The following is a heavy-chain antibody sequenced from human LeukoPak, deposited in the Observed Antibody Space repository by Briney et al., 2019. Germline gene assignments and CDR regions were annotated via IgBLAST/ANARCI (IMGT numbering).Heavy chain of an antibody. CDR2: LYYSGST. V-gene: IGHV4-39*07. J-gene: IGHJ4*02. D-gene: IGHD6-13*01. CDR3: AREGQQLVLDY. CDR1: GGSISSRPYH. Sequence: SETLSLTCTVSGGSISSRPYHWGWIRQSPGKGLECIGSLYYSGSTYYNPSLRSRVTISVDTSKNQFSLKLSSVTAADTAVYYCAREGQQLVLDYWGQGTLVTVSS.